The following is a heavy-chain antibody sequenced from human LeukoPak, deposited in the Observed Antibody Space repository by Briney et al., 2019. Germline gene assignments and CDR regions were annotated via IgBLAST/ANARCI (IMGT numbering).Heavy chain of an antibody. CDR3: AKDQTRGAYGSADY. CDR1: GFTFDDYA. Sequence: PGGSLRLSCAASGFTFDDYAMHWVRQAPGKGLEWVSGISWNSGSIGYADSVKGRFTISRDNAKNSLYLQMNSLRAEDTALYYCAKDQTRGAYGSADYWGQGTLVTVSS. D-gene: IGHD3-10*01. J-gene: IGHJ4*02. CDR2: ISWNSGSI. V-gene: IGHV3-9*01.